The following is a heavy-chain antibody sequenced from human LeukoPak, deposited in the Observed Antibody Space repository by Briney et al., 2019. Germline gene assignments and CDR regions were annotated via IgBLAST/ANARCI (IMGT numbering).Heavy chain of an antibody. D-gene: IGHD3-16*01. CDR1: GGSISSYY. V-gene: IGHV4-4*09. Sequence: PPETLSLTCTVSGGSISSYYWSWIRQPPGKGLEWIGYIYTSGSTNYNPSLKSRVTISVDTSKNQFSLKLSSVTAADTAVYYCARHDQGAFDIWGQGTMVTVSS. CDR3: ARHDQGAFDI. CDR2: IYTSGST. J-gene: IGHJ3*02.